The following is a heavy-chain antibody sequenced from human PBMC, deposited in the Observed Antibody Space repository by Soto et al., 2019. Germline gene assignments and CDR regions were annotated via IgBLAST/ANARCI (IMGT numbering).Heavy chain of an antibody. CDR2: IYYSGST. D-gene: IGHD6-13*01. CDR1: GGSISSSSYY. V-gene: IGHV4-39*01. J-gene: IGHJ5*02. Sequence: PSETLSLTCTVSGGSISSSSYYWGWIRQPPGKGLEWIGSIYYSGSTYYNPSLKSRVTISVDTSKNQFSLKLSSVTAADTAVYYCARPGRGAAAAGPTYNWFDPWGQGTLVTVSS. CDR3: ARPGRGAAAAGPTYNWFDP.